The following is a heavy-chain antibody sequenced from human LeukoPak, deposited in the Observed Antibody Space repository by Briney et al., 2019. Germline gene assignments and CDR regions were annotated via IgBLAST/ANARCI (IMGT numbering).Heavy chain of an antibody. CDR2: IRNDGSSE. D-gene: IGHD5-24*01. J-gene: IGHJ4*02. V-gene: IGHV3-30*02. Sequence: GGSLRLSCAASGFTFSSYGMHWVRQAPGKGLEWVAFIRNDGSSEFYKDSVKGRFTISRDNSKNTLFLQMNSLRAEDTAVYYCAKGGDGYNYGSYFDYWGQGTLVTVSS. CDR3: AKGGDGYNYGSYFDY. CDR1: GFTFSSYG.